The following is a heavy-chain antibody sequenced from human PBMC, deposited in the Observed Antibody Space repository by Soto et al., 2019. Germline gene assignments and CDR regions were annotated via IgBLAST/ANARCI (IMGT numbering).Heavy chain of an antibody. CDR3: AKALGELSPESYDH. CDR1: GFTFSSYG. J-gene: IGHJ4*02. CDR2: VSYDGSNQ. D-gene: IGHD3-16*02. Sequence: QVQLVESGGGVVQPGRSLRLSCAASGFTFSSYGMHWVRQAPGKGLEWVAIVSYDGSNQYYADSVKGRFTISRDNSKNTLYMQMSSLRAEETAVYYCAKALGELSPESYDHWGQGILVTVSS. V-gene: IGHV3-30*18.